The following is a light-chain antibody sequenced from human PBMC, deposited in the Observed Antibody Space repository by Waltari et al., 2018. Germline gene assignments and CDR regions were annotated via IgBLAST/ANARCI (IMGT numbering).Light chain of an antibody. Sequence: SYELTQPPSVSVSPGQTARITCFGYALPKQYAYWYQQKPGQAPVVVIYKDSERPSGIPERFSGSSSGTTVTLTISGVQAEDEADFYCQSADRSGVWVFGGGTKLAVL. CDR1: ALPKQY. CDR2: KDS. V-gene: IGLV3-25*03. CDR3: QSADRSGVWV. J-gene: IGLJ3*02.